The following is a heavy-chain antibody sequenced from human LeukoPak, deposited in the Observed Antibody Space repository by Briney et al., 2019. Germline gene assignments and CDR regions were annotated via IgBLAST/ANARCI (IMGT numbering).Heavy chain of an antibody. Sequence: SVKVSCKASGGTFSSYAISWVRQAPGQGLEWMGGIIPIFGTANYAQKFQGRVTITADEPTSTAYMELSSLRSEDTAVYYCARAREYSGNAFDIWGQGTMVTVSS. CDR2: IIPIFGTA. CDR3: ARAREYSGNAFDI. J-gene: IGHJ3*02. D-gene: IGHD6-6*01. V-gene: IGHV1-69*13. CDR1: GGTFSSYA.